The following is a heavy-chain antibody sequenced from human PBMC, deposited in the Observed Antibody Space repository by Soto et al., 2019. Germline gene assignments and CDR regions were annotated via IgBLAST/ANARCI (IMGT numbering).Heavy chain of an antibody. CDR1: GYTFTSYA. Sequence: ASVKVSCKASGYTFTSYAMHWVRQAPGQRLEWMGWINAGNGNTKYSQKFQGRVTITRDTSASTAYVELSSLRSEDTAVYYCARWGPDSSGWPFDYWGQGTLVTVSS. V-gene: IGHV1-3*01. CDR2: INAGNGNT. D-gene: IGHD6-19*01. CDR3: ARWGPDSSGWPFDY. J-gene: IGHJ4*02.